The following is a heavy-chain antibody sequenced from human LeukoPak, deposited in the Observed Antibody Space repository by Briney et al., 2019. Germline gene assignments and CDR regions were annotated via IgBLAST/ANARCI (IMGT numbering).Heavy chain of an antibody. Sequence: GGSLRLSCAVSGFTVSSIYMSWVRQAPGKGLEWVSFIYSDGNTYYGDSVKGRFTISRDNSKNTLYLQMNSLRAEDTAVYYCAKDRGGSGWYFDYWGQGTLVTVSS. CDR3: AKDRGGSGWYFDY. J-gene: IGHJ4*02. CDR1: GFTVSSIY. D-gene: IGHD6-19*01. CDR2: IYSDGNT. V-gene: IGHV3-53*05.